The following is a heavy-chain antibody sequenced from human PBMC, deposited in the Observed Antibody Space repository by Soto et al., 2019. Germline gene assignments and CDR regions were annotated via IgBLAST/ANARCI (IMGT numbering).Heavy chain of an antibody. CDR2: INAGNGNT. CDR1: GYTFTSYT. D-gene: IGHD3-22*01. J-gene: IGHJ4*02. CDR3: ARDFYYDSSGYIEFYFDY. V-gene: IGHV1-3*01. Sequence: ASVKVSCKASGYTFTSYTMHWVRQAPGQRPEWVGWINAGNGNTKSSQKFQGRVTITRDTSASTAYMELSSLRSEDTAVYYCARDFYYDSSGYIEFYFDYWGPGTLVTVSS.